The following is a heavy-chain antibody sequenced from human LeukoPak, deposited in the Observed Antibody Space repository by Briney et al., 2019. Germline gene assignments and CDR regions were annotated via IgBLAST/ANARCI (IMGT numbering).Heavy chain of an antibody. CDR3: AREHDAEMATINDY. V-gene: IGHV4-39*07. D-gene: IGHD5-24*01. J-gene: IGHJ4*02. CDR1: GGSISSSSYY. CDR2: IYYSGST. Sequence: PSETLSLTCTVSGGSISSSSYYWGWIRQPPGKGLEWIGSIYYSGSTYYNPSLKSRVTISVDTSKNQFSLKLSSVTAADTAVYYCAREHDAEMATINDYWGQGTLVTVSS.